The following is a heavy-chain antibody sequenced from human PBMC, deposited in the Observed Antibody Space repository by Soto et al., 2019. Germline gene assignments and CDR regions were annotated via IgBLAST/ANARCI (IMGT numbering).Heavy chain of an antibody. CDR2: IYWDDDK. CDR1: GFSLSTSGVG. J-gene: IGHJ5*02. Sequence: QITLKESGPTLVKPTQTLTLTCTFSGFSLSTSGVGVGWIRQPPGKALEWLALIYWDDDKRYSPSLKSRLTITKDPSKNQVVLTMPNMDPVDTATYYCAHRRGVWNGFAPWGQGTLVTVSS. V-gene: IGHV2-5*02. D-gene: IGHD2-8*02. CDR3: AHRRGVWNGFAP.